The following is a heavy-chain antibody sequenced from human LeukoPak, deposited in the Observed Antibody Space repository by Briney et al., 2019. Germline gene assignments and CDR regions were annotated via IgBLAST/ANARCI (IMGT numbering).Heavy chain of an antibody. Sequence: GESLKISCKGSGYSFTSYWIGWVRPMPGKGLEWMGIIYPGDSDTRYSPSFQGQVTISADKSISTAYLQCSSLKASDTAMYYCARQGLGYGVRAAYYFDYWGQGTLVTVSS. CDR3: ARQGLGYGVRAAYYFDY. CDR1: GYSFTSYW. V-gene: IGHV5-51*01. CDR2: IYPGDSDT. D-gene: IGHD4-17*01. J-gene: IGHJ4*02.